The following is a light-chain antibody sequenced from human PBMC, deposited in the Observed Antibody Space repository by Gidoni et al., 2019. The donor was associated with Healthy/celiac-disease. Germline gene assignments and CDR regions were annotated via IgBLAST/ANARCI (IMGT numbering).Light chain of an antibody. J-gene: IGKJ4*01. V-gene: IGKV4-1*01. Sequence: IVLTPSPASLSVSLGERATINCNSSQSVLYSSNNKNYLAWYQQKPGQPPKLLIYWASTRESGVPDRFSGSGSGTDFTLTISSLQAEDVAVYYCQQYYSTPLTFGGGTKVEIK. CDR2: WAS. CDR3: QQYYSTPLT. CDR1: QSVLYSSNNKNY.